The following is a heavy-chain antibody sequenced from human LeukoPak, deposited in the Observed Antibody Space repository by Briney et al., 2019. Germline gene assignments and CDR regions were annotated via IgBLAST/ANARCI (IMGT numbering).Heavy chain of an antibody. V-gene: IGHV3-21*01. CDR3: ASIKPVAGIIYYFDY. D-gene: IGHD6-19*01. J-gene: IGHJ4*02. CDR1: GFTFSSYS. CDR2: ISSSSSYI. Sequence: GGSLRLSCAASGFTFSSYSMNWVRQAPGKGVEWVSSISSSSSYIYYADSVKGRFTISRDNAKNSLYLQMNSLRAEDTAVYYCASIKPVAGIIYYFDYWGQGTLVTVSS.